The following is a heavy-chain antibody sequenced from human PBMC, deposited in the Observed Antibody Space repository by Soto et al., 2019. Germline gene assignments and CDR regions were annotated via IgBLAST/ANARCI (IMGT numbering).Heavy chain of an antibody. CDR1: GFTFSSYA. V-gene: IGHV3-23*01. J-gene: IGHJ6*02. Sequence: DVQLLESGGHLVQPGGSLRLSCAASGFTFSSYAMSWVRQAPGKRLEWVSSVSAGGDMTYYSDSVKGRFTISRDNSNNALFLQMNSLRIEDTALYYCARGDRGGSGSPATYYYSGLDVWGQGTMVTVS. CDR2: VSAGGDMT. CDR3: ARGDRGGSGSPATYYYSGLDV. D-gene: IGHD3-10*01.